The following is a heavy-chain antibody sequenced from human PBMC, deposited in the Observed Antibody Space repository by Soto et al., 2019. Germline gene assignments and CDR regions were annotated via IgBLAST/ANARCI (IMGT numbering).Heavy chain of an antibody. J-gene: IGHJ6*02. CDR3: ARGEDDYGDFGSMDV. CDR1: GGHFDRFA. CDR2: IIPLLSAT. D-gene: IGHD4-17*01. Sequence: QVQLVQSGAEVKKPGSSVKLSCRASGGHFDRFALSWLRQAHGQGLEWMGVIIPLLSATYYAQKFQGRVTITADESAGTLYLELRSQTSNDTAVYYCARGEDDYGDFGSMDVWGEGTSVADSS. V-gene: IGHV1-69*01.